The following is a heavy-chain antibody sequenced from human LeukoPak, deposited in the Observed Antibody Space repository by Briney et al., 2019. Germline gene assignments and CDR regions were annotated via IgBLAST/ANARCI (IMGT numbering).Heavy chain of an antibody. CDR1: GGSIGSYY. CDR2: IYTSGST. Sequence: PSETLSLTCTVSGGSIGSYYWSWIRQPAGKGLEWIGRIYTSGSTNYNPSLKSRVTMSVDTSKNQFSLKLSSVTAADTAVYYCARGGDSSSWYYYYGMDVWGQGTTVTVSS. CDR3: ARGGDSSSWYYYYGMDV. J-gene: IGHJ6*02. D-gene: IGHD6-13*01. V-gene: IGHV4-4*07.